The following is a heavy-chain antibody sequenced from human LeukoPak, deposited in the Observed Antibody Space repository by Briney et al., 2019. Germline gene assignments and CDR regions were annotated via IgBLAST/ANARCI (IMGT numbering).Heavy chain of an antibody. CDR3: ARSPNYGDYSSVDY. V-gene: IGHV3-33*01. J-gene: IGHJ4*02. CDR2: IWYDGSNK. Sequence: GGSLRLSCAASGFTFSSYGMHWVRQAPGKGLEWVAVIWYDGSNKYYADSVKGRFTISRDNSKNTLYLQMNSLRAEDTAVYYCARSPNYGDYSSVDYWGQGPLLTVSS. D-gene: IGHD4-17*01. CDR1: GFTFSSYG.